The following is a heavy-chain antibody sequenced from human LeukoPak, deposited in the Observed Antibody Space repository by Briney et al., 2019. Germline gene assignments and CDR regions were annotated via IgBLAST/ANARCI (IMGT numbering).Heavy chain of an antibody. D-gene: IGHD6-25*01. Sequence: GGSLRLSCAASGFTVSNNYMSWVRQAPGKGLESVSYISTTGRTIYYADSVKGRFTISRDNAKSSVYLQMNSLRAEDTAAYYCARDLAAGNWFDPWGQGTLVTVSS. CDR3: ARDLAAGNWFDP. CDR1: GFTVSNNY. J-gene: IGHJ5*02. V-gene: IGHV3-11*04. CDR2: ISTTGRTI.